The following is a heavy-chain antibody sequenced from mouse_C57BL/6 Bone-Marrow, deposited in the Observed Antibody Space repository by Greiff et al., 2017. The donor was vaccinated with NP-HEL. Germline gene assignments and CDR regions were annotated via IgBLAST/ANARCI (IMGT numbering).Heavy chain of an antibody. D-gene: IGHD2-4*01. CDR1: GFTFSSYG. V-gene: IGHV5-6*02. Sequence: EVKLVESGGDLVKPGGSLKLSCAASGFTFSSYGMSWVRQTPDKRLEWVATISSGGSYTYYPDSVQGRFTISRDNAKNTLYLKWMTLKSAATDMYYCARDDYGVGFDYRGQVTTLTVAS. CDR3: ARDDYGVGFDY. J-gene: IGHJ2*01. CDR2: ISSGGSYT.